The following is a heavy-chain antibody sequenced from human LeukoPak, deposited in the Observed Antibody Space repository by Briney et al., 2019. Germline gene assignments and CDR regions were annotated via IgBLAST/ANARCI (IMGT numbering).Heavy chain of an antibody. D-gene: IGHD1-26*01. J-gene: IGHJ3*02. CDR1: GFTFSSYG. CDR2: IWYDGSNK. CDR3: ARRIVGALSDAFDI. Sequence: EGSLRLSCAASGFTFSSYGMHWVRQAPGKGLEWVAVIWYDGSNKYYADSVKGRFTISRDNSKNTLYLQMNSLRAEDTAVYYCARRIVGALSDAFDIWGQGTMVTVSS. V-gene: IGHV3-33*01.